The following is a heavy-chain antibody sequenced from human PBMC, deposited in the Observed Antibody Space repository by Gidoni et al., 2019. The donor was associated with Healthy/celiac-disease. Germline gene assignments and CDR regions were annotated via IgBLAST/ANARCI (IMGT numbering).Heavy chain of an antibody. D-gene: IGHD3-22*01. CDR2: IIPIFGTA. J-gene: IGHJ3*02. CDR1: GGTFSSYA. CDR3: AREHYYDSSGYYPAEAFDI. V-gene: IGHV1-69*01. Sequence: QVQLLQSGAEVKKPGSSVKVSCKASGGTFSSYAISWVRQAPGQGLEWMGGIIPIFGTANYAQKFQGRVTITADESTSTAYMELSSLRSEDTAVYYCAREHYYDSSGYYPAEAFDIWGQGTMVTVSS.